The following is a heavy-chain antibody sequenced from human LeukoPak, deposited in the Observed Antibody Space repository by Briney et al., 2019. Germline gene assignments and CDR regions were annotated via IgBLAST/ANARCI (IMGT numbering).Heavy chain of an antibody. J-gene: IGHJ4*02. D-gene: IGHD6-13*01. Sequence: GGSLRLSCAASGFTFSSYAMHWVRQAPGKGLEWVAVISYDGSNKYYADSVKGRFTISRDNSKNTLYLQMNSLRAEDTAVCYCARGLAAAGNDYWGQGTLVTVSS. CDR2: ISYDGSNK. CDR1: GFTFSSYA. CDR3: ARGLAAAGNDY. V-gene: IGHV3-30-3*01.